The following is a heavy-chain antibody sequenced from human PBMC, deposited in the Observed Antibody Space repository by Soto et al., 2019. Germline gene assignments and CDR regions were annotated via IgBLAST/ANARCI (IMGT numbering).Heavy chain of an antibody. J-gene: IGHJ5*02. V-gene: IGHV4-39*01. D-gene: IGHD3-22*01. CDR3: ARQASGYYYGWFDP. CDR2: IFYSGGT. CDR1: GGSILDSTYY. Sequence: QLLLQESGPGLVKPSEILSLTCTVSGGSILDSTYYWAWIRQSPGKGLEWIGTIFYSGGTFYTPSLTSRVTESVDSSNDQFSLKLSSVTAADTAVYYCARQASGYYYGWFDPWGQGTLVTVSS.